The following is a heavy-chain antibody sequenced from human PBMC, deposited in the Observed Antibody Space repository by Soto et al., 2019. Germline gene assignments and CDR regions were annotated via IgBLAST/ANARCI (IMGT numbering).Heavy chain of an antibody. J-gene: IGHJ4*02. D-gene: IGHD3-22*01. CDR2: IFVESSTI. CDR1: GFTFSSYS. CDR3: TREGDGSGFFSDF. Sequence: PGGSLRLSCIASGFTFSSYSMVWVRQAPGKGLEWISYIFVESSTIYYADSVKGRFTISRDNSQNSLYLLMNSLRAEDTAVYYCTREGDGSGFFSDFWGQGALVTVSS. V-gene: IGHV3-48*04.